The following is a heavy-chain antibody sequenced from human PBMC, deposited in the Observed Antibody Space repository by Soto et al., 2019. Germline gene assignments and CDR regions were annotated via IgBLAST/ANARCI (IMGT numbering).Heavy chain of an antibody. CDR3: ALTPVLRYFDWYT. Sequence: GGSLRLSCAASGCTFSSYAMSWVRQAPGKGLEWGSAISGSGGSTYYADSVKGRFTISRDNSKNTLYLQMNSLRAEDTAVYSCALTPVLRYFDWYTWGQGTLVTVSS. V-gene: IGHV3-23*01. J-gene: IGHJ5*02. CDR2: ISGSGGST. D-gene: IGHD3-9*01. CDR1: GCTFSSYA.